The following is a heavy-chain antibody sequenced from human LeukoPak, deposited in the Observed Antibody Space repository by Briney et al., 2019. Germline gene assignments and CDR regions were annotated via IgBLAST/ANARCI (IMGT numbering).Heavy chain of an antibody. CDR1: GGSISSGSYY. CDR2: IYTSGST. CDR3: ARHFESGIAVAGTFDY. D-gene: IGHD6-19*01. V-gene: IGHV4-61*02. Sequence: PSETLSLTCTVSGGSISSGSYYWSWIRQPAGKGLEWIGRIYTSGSTNYNPSLKSRVTISVDTSKNQFSLKLSSVTAADTAVYYCARHFESGIAVAGTFDYWGQGTLVTVSS. J-gene: IGHJ4*02.